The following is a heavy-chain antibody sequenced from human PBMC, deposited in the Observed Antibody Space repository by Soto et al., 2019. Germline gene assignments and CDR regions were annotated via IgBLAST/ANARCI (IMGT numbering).Heavy chain of an antibody. CDR1: GFTFSSYG. Sequence: QVQLVESGGAVVQPGKSLRLSCAASGFTFSSYGMYWIRQAPGKGLEWVAAIPYDGSNKFHADSVKGRFTISRDNSQNTLYLQMNSLSTEDTAVYYWAKEIVRYTYSACDNWGQVALVTVYS. J-gene: IGHJ4*02. V-gene: IGHV3-30*18. D-gene: IGHD5-18*01. CDR3: AKEIVRYTYSACDN. CDR2: IPYDGSNK.